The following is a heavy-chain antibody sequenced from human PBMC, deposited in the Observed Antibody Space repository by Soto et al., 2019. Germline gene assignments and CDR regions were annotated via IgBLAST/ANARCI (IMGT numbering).Heavy chain of an antibody. J-gene: IGHJ6*03. D-gene: IGHD2-2*01. CDR2: IIPILGIA. CDR1: GGTLSSYT. V-gene: IGHV1-69*02. Sequence: ASVKVSCKDSGGTLSSYTSIWVRQDPEQGLEWMGRIIPILGIANYAQKFQGRVTITADKSTSTAYMELSSLRSEDTAAYYCARGDCSSTSCYLLVRDYYYYYMDVWGKGTTVTVSS. CDR3: ARGDCSSTSCYLLVRDYYYYYMDV.